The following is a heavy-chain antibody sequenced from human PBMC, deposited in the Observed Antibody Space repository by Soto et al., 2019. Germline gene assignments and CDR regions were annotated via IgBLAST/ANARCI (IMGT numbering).Heavy chain of an antibody. D-gene: IGHD6-19*01. J-gene: IGHJ4*02. V-gene: IGHV3-30*18. CDR3: SKDRGPRRQWLIGPFDY. CDR2: ISYDGTKT. CDR1: GFTFSIYA. Sequence: QVQLVESGGGVVQPGRSLRVSCAASGFTFSIYAMHWVRQAPGTGLEWVAVISYDGTKTYYADSVKGRFTISRDNSKNTLYLHVNSLRDADTAVYYCSKDRGPRRQWLIGPFDYWGQGTLVTV.